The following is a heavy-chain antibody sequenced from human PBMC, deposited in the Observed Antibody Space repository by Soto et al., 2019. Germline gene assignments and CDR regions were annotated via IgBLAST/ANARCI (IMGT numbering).Heavy chain of an antibody. CDR2: IYSGGST. V-gene: IGHV3-66*01. CDR3: ARKSPHPVGGVIVRGGAFDI. J-gene: IGHJ3*02. D-gene: IGHD3-16*02. Sequence: EVQLVESGGGLVQPGGSLRLSCAASGFTVSSNYMSWVRQAPGKGLEWVSVIYSGGSTYYADPVKGRFTISRDNSKNTLYLQMNSLRAEDTAVYYCARKSPHPVGGVIVRGGAFDIWGQGTMVTVSS. CDR1: GFTVSSNY.